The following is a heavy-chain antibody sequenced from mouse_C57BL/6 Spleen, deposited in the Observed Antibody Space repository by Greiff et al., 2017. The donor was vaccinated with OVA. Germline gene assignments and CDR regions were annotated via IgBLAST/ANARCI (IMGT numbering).Heavy chain of an antibody. CDR3: AREAYYGNYYAMDY. V-gene: IGHV1-72*01. CDR1: GYTFTSYW. Sequence: QVQLKQPGAELVKPGASVKLSCKASGYTFTSYWMHWVKQRPGRGLEWIGRIDPNSGGTKYNEKFKSKATLTVDKPSSTAYMQLSSLTSEDSAVYYCAREAYYGNYYAMDYWGQGTSVTVSS. J-gene: IGHJ4*01. D-gene: IGHD2-10*01. CDR2: IDPNSGGT.